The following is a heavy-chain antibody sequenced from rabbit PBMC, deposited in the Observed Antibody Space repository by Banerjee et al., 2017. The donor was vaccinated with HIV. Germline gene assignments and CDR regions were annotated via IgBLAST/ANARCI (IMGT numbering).Heavy chain of an antibody. V-gene: IGHV1S40*01. CDR3: ARDLAGVIGWNFGL. CDR2: IGTSSGTA. D-gene: IGHD4-1*01. Sequence: QSLEESGGGLVKPGASLTLTCKASGFDFSSYYYMYWVRQAPGKGLEWIACIGTSSGTAYYATWAKGRFTISKTSSTTVTLQMTSLTAADTATYFCARDLAGVIGWNFGLWGQGTLVTVS. J-gene: IGHJ4*01. CDR1: GFDFSSYYY.